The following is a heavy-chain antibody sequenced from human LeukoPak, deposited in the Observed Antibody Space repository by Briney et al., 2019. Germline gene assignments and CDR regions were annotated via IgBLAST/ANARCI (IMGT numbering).Heavy chain of an antibody. Sequence: PGGSLRLSCAASGFTFSSYAMSWVRQAPGKGLEWVSAISGSGGSTYYADSVKGRFTISRDNAKNSLYLQMNGLRAEDTAVYYCARGLKDFCSGQGAFDIWGQGTIVTVSS. D-gene: IGHD3-3*01. CDR3: ARGLKDFCSGQGAFDI. J-gene: IGHJ3*02. V-gene: IGHV3-23*01. CDR2: ISGSGGST. CDR1: GFTFSSYA.